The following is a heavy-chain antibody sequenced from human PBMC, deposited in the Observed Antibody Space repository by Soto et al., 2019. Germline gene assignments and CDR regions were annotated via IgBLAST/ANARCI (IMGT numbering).Heavy chain of an antibody. V-gene: IGHV3-53*01. Sequence: EVQLVESGGGLIQPGVSLRLSFAASGFTVSSKYMNWVRQAPGKGLEWVSVLYSGGSTSYADSVKGRFTVSRDNSKNTLYLQMNSLRAEDTAVYYCARDSPPNDPDDYGDAFDIWGQGTMVTVSS. CDR1: GFTVSSKY. J-gene: IGHJ3*02. CDR3: ARDSPPNDPDDYGDAFDI. D-gene: IGHD4-17*01. CDR2: LYSGGST.